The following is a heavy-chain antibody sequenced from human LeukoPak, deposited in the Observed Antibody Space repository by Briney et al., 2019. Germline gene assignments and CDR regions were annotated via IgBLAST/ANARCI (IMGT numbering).Heavy chain of an antibody. CDR2: ISWNSGSI. Sequence: GRSLRLSCAASGFTFDDYAMHWVRQAPGKGLEWVSGISWNSGSIGYADSAKGRFTISRDNAKNSLYLQMNSLRAEDTALYYCAKDTGGRGYSYGSFDYWGQGTLVTVSS. CDR1: GFTFDDYA. V-gene: IGHV3-9*01. CDR3: AKDTGGRGYSYGSFDY. D-gene: IGHD5-18*01. J-gene: IGHJ4*02.